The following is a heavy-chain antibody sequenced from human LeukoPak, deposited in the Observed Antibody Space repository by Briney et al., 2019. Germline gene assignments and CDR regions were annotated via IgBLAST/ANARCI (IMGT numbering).Heavy chain of an antibody. Sequence: GASVKVSCKASGYTFTSYYMHWVRQAPGQGLEWMGIINPNGGSTSYAQKFQDRVTMTRDTSTSIVYMELSSLRSEDTAVYYCARGPELRFLESFMDVWGQGTTVTVSS. J-gene: IGHJ6*02. D-gene: IGHD3-3*01. CDR1: GYTFTSYY. CDR2: INPNGGST. V-gene: IGHV1-46*01. CDR3: ARGPELRFLESFMDV.